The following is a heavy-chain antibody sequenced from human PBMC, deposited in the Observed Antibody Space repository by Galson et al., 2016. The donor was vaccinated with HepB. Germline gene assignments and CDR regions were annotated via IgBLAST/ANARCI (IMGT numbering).Heavy chain of an antibody. Sequence: SLRLSCAGSGYIFRRYWMGWVRLAPGKGLEWVANMNQDGSATNYVDSVKGRFTISRDNTKNLLYLQMNNLRVDDTAVYYCAREPGADVWGQGTTVIVSS. CDR3: AREPGADV. D-gene: IGHD1-26*01. J-gene: IGHJ6*02. V-gene: IGHV3-7*03. CDR1: GYIFRRYW. CDR2: MNQDGSAT.